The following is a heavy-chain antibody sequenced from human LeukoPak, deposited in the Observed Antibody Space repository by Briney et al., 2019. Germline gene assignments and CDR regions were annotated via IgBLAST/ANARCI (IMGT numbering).Heavy chain of an antibody. CDR2: IPYDGSNK. D-gene: IGHD1-26*01. V-gene: IGHV3-30*18. J-gene: IGHJ4*02. Sequence: GRSLRLSCAASGFTFSSYGMHWVRQAPGKGLEWVAVIPYDGSNKYYADSVKGRFTISRDNPKNTLYLQMNSLRAEDTAVYYCAKAYSEWELLDWGQGTLVTVSS. CDR1: GFTFSSYG. CDR3: AKAYSEWELLD.